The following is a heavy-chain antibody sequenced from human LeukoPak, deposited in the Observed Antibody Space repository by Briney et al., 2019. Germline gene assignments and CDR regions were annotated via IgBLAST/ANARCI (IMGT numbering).Heavy chain of an antibody. CDR3: ARRRPNCSGGSCYWDY. J-gene: IGHJ4*02. CDR2: MNPNSGNT. Sequence: ASVKVSCKASGYTFTSYDINWVRQATGQGLEWMGWMNPNSGNTGYAQKFQGRVTMTRNTSISTAYMELSSLRSEDTAVYYCARRRPNCSGGSCYWDYWGQGTLVTVSS. V-gene: IGHV1-8*01. D-gene: IGHD2-15*01. CDR1: GYTFTSYD.